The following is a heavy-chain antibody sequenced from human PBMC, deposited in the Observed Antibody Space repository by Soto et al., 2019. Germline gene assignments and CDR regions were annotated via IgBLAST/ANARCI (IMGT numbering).Heavy chain of an antibody. V-gene: IGHV4-34*01. J-gene: IGHJ4*02. Sequence: SETLSLTCAVYGGSFSGYYWSWIRQPPGKGLEWIGEINHSGSTNYNPSLKSRVTISVDTSKNQFSLKLSSVTAADTAVYYCARGSSFDYWGQGTLVTVSS. CDR3: ARGSSFDY. CDR1: GGSFSGYY. CDR2: INHSGST.